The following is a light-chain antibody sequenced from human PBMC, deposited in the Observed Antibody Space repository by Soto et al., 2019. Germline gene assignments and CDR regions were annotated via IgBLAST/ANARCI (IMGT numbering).Light chain of an antibody. J-gene: IGKJ4*01. Sequence: EIVMTQSPATLSMSPGERATLSCRASQSVSTNLAWYQQKPGQAPRLLISRASTRATDIPARFSGSGSGTEFTLTISSLQSEDFAVYSCQQYHDWPLTFGGGTKVEIK. V-gene: IGKV3-15*01. CDR3: QQYHDWPLT. CDR2: RAS. CDR1: QSVSTN.